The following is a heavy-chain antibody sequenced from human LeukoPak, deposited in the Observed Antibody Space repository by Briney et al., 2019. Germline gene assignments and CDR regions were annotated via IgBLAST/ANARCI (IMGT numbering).Heavy chain of an antibody. CDR2: ISGSGGST. J-gene: IGHJ4*02. CDR1: GFTFSSYA. CDR3: ASGPYSYGPIDY. Sequence: GGSLRLSCAASGFTFSSYAMSWVRQAPGKGLEWDSAISGSGGSTYYADSVKGRFTISRDNAKNSLYLQMNSLRAEDTAVYYCASGPYSYGPIDYWGQGTLVTVPS. V-gene: IGHV3-23*01. D-gene: IGHD5-18*01.